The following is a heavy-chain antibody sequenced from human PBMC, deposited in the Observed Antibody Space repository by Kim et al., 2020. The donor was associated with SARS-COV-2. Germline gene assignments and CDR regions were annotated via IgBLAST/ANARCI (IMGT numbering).Heavy chain of an antibody. J-gene: IGHJ4*02. CDR2: IYYSGST. CDR1: GGSISSGGYY. V-gene: IGHV4-31*03. CDR3: ARESILHSSLNYFDY. Sequence: SETLSLTCTVSGGSISSGGYYWSWIRQHPGKGLEWIGYIYYSGSTYYNPSLKSRVTISVDTSKNQFSLKLSSVTAADTAVYYCARESILHSSLNYFDYWGQGTLVTVSS. D-gene: IGHD6-6*01.